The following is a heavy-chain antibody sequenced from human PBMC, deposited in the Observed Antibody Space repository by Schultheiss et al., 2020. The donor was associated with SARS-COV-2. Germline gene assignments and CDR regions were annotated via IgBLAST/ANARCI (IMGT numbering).Heavy chain of an antibody. V-gene: IGHV3-48*03. CDR3: ARDLGIAAAGYFDY. D-gene: IGHD6-13*01. Sequence: GESLKISCAASGFTFSSYEMNWVRQAPGKGLEWVSYISNSGSTIYYADSVKGRFTISRDNAKNSLYLQMNSLRAEDTAVYYCARDLGIAAAGYFDYWGQGTLVTVSS. CDR2: ISNSGSTI. J-gene: IGHJ4*02. CDR1: GFTFSSYE.